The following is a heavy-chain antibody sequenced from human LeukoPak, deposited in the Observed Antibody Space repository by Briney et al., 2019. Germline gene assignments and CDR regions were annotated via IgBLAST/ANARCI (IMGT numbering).Heavy chain of an antibody. Sequence: SETLSLTCTVSGGSISSYYWSWIRQPPAKGLERIGRISSSGSTNYNPSLKSRVTISVDTSKNQFSLKLSSVTAADTAVYFCARGPYSYDSSGAFDIWGQGTMVTVSS. CDR3: ARGPYSYDSSGAFDI. J-gene: IGHJ3*02. V-gene: IGHV4-4*08. D-gene: IGHD3-22*01. CDR1: GGSISSYY. CDR2: ISSSGST.